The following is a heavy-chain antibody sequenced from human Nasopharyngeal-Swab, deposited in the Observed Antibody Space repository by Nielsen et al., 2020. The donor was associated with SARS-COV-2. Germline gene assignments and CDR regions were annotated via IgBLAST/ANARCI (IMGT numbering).Heavy chain of an antibody. V-gene: IGHV3-7*03. CDR2: LKRDGTLK. Sequence: GESLKISCGGSGFTFSSYWMHWVRQSPETGLEWVANLKRDGTLKSYVDSVKGRFIISRDYSKNSLVLQMNSLRVEDTAVYYCVRNSSWDPGTLVTVS. J-gene: IGHJ4*02. CDR3: VRNSS. CDR1: GFTFSSYW.